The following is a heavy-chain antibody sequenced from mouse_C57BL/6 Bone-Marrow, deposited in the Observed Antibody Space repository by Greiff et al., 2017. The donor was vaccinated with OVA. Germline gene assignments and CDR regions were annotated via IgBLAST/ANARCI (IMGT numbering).Heavy chain of an antibody. D-gene: IGHD2-4*01. V-gene: IGHV1-54*01. CDR3: ARSHLYYDYDGFAY. CDR1: GYAFTNYL. Sequence: VKLQESGAELVRPGTSVKVSCKASGYAFTNYLIEWVKQRPGQGLEWIGVINPGSGGTNYNEKFKGKATLTADKSSSTAYMQLSSLTSEDSAVYFCARSHLYYDYDGFAYWGQGTLVTVSA. J-gene: IGHJ3*01. CDR2: INPGSGGT.